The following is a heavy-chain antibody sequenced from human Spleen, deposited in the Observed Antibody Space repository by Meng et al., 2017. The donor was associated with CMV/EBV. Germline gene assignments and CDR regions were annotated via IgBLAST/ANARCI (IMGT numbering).Heavy chain of an antibody. CDR2: INHSGSA. CDR3: ARVEVTMVRGVIIS. V-gene: IGHV4-34*01. J-gene: IGHJ5*02. Sequence: SETLSLTCAVFGEPFVGYYWTWIRQSPGKGLEWIGDINHSGSANHNPSLKSRVTMSVDTSKNQFSLRLGSVTAADTAVYYCARVEVTMVRGVIISWGRGTLVTVSS. CDR1: GEPFVGYY. D-gene: IGHD3-10*01.